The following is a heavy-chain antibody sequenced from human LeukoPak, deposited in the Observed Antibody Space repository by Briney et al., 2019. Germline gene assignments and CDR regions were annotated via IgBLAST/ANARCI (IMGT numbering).Heavy chain of an antibody. CDR2: TSNSGGTT. J-gene: IGHJ4*02. Sequence: GGSLRLSCATSGFTFSSFAMSWVRQAPGKGLEWVSATSNSGGTTYYADSVKGRFTIYRDNSKNTLYLQMNSLRAEDTAVYYCAKGAGLWFPRFDYWGQGTLVTVSS. V-gene: IGHV3-23*01. CDR3: AKGAGLWFPRFDY. CDR1: GFTFSSFA. D-gene: IGHD3-10*01.